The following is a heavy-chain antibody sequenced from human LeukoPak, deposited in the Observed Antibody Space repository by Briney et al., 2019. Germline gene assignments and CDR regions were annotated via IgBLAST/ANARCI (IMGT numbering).Heavy chain of an antibody. J-gene: IGHJ5*02. D-gene: IGHD2-2*01. CDR1: GYTFTTYA. CDR3: ARTPSCSSTSCYEAWFDP. V-gene: IGHV1-3*01. Sequence: GASVTVSCTASGYTFTTYAIHWVRQAPGQRLEWMGWINAGNGNTKYSQKLQGRVTITRDTSASTAYMQLSSLGSEDTAVYYCARTPSCSSTSCYEAWFDPWGQGTLVTVSS. CDR2: INAGNGNT.